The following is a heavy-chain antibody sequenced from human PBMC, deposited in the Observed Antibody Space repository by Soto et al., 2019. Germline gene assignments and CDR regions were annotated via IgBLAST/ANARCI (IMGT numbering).Heavy chain of an antibody. CDR2: IYYSGST. V-gene: IGHV4-31*03. CDR1: GGSISSGGYY. CDR3: ARAYYYGSGRNDAFDI. Sequence: SETLSLTCTVSGGSISSGGYYWSWIRQHPGKGLEWIGYIYYSGSTYYNPSLKSRVTISVGTSKNQFSLKLSSVTAADTAVYYCARAYYYGSGRNDAFDIWGQGTMVTVSS. J-gene: IGHJ3*02. D-gene: IGHD3-10*01.